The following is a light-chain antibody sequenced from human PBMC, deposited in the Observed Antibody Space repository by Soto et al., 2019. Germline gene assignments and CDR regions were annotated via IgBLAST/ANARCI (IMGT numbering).Light chain of an antibody. CDR2: WAS. CDR3: QQYGYSPRT. CDR1: QSVLFSSNNKNY. V-gene: IGKV4-1*01. J-gene: IGKJ1*01. Sequence: DIVMTQSPDSLAVSLGERATINCKSSQSVLFSSNNKNYLAWYQQKPGQPPKLLIYWASTRESGVPDRFSGSGSGTDFTLTISRLEPEDSAVYFCQQYGYSPRTFGQGTKVEIK.